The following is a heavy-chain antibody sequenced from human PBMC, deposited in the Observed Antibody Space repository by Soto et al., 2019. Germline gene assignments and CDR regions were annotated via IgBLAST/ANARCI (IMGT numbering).Heavy chain of an antibody. CDR2: IYYGGIT. Sequence: SETLSLTCSVSGGSITSGGYYWNWIRQHPGKGLEWIGYIYYGGITYYNQSLKSRITISVDTSKKQFSLKMRSTTAADTAMYYCARGIWVRGIIGFNWFDPWGQGTLVTVS. CDR3: ARGIWVRGIIGFNWFDP. V-gene: IGHV4-31*03. J-gene: IGHJ5*02. D-gene: IGHD3-10*01. CDR1: GGSITSGGYY.